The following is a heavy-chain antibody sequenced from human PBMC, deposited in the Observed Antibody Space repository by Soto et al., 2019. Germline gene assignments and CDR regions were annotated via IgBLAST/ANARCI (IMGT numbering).Heavy chain of an antibody. D-gene: IGHD6-19*01. V-gene: IGHV3-33*01. CDR1: GFTFSSYG. CDR2: IWYDGSNK. J-gene: IGHJ4*02. CDR3: AREIAGAGSGRGY. Sequence: VGSLRLSCAASGFTFSSYGMHWVRQAPGKGLEWVAVIWYDGSNKYYADSVKGRFTISRDNSKNTLYLQMNSLRAEDTAVYYCAREIAGAGSGRGYWGQGTLVNVSS.